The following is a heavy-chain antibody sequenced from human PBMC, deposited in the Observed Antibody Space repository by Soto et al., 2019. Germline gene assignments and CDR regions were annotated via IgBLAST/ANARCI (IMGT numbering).Heavy chain of an antibody. Sequence: EVQLLESGGGLVQPGGSLRLSCAASGFTFSSYAMNWVRQAPGQGLEWVSTVSDSGGSTYYADSVQGRFTISRDNSKNTLFLHMISLGAEDTAIYYCARTIVGGVVHAFDFWGQGTLVTVSS. CDR2: VSDSGGST. D-gene: IGHD1-26*01. CDR1: GFTFSSYA. CDR3: ARTIVGGVVHAFDF. J-gene: IGHJ4*02. V-gene: IGHV3-23*01.